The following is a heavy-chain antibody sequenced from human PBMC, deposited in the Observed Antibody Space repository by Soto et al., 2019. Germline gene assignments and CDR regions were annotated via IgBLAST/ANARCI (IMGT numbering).Heavy chain of an antibody. V-gene: IGHV3-64*01. CDR2: ISSNGGST. CDR1: GFTFSSYA. D-gene: IGHD2-2*01. Sequence: EVQLVESGGGLVQPGGSLRLSCAASGFTFSSYAMHWVRQAPGKGLEYVSAISSNGGSTYYANSVKGRFTISRDNSKNTLYLQMGSLRAEDMAVYYCARVTGGSNAFFDYWGQGTLVTVSS. CDR3: ARVTGGSNAFFDY. J-gene: IGHJ4*02.